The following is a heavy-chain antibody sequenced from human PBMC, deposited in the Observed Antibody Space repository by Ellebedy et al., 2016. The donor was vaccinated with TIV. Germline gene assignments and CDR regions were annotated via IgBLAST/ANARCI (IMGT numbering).Heavy chain of an antibody. V-gene: IGHV4-34*01. J-gene: IGHJ4*02. CDR3: VVYYGIAAAGRNFDY. D-gene: IGHD6-13*01. Sequence: MPSETLSLTCAVYGGSFSGYYWSWIRQPPGKGLEWIGEINHSGSTNYNPSLKSRVTISVDTSKNQFSLKLSSVTAADTAVYYCVVYYGIAAAGRNFDYWGQGTLVTVSS. CDR1: GGSFSGYY. CDR2: INHSGST.